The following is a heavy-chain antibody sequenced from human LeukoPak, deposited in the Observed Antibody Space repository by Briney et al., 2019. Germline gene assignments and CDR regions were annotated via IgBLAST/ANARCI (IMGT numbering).Heavy chain of an antibody. CDR2: ISGSGSSK. V-gene: IGHV3-11*01. D-gene: IGHD2-15*01. CDR1: GFIFSDYY. J-gene: IGHJ5*01. CDR3: ARRYLMAATPLDS. Sequence: GGSLRLSCAASGFIFSDYYMTWIRQAPGKGLEWIAHISGSGSSKDYATSLRGRCSVSRENAENKLYLHITNVTVEDTAIYYCARRYLMAATPLDSWGKGTLVTVSS.